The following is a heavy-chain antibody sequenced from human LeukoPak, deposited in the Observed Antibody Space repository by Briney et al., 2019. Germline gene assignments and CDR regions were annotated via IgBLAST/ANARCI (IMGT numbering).Heavy chain of an antibody. CDR3: VESRPFHPFDY. D-gene: IGHD3-3*01. V-gene: IGHV3-23*01. Sequence: GGSLRLSCAASGFTFSSYAMSWVRQAPGKGLEWVSAITGSGGNTYYADSVKGRFTVSRDNSKNTLFLQMKSLRAEDTAVYYCVESRPFHPFDYWGQGTLVTVSS. CDR1: GFTFSSYA. CDR2: ITGSGGNT. J-gene: IGHJ4*02.